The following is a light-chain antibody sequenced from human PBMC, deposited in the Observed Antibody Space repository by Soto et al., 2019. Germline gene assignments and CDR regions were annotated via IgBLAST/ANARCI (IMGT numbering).Light chain of an antibody. V-gene: IGKV1-9*01. CDR3: QQRNSYPIT. CDR2: VVS. CDR1: QGISSY. Sequence: DIQLTQSPSFLSASVGDRVTITCRASQGISSYLAWYQQKPGKAPKLLIYVVSTLQSGVPSRFSGSGSGTEFTLTISILQPEDYATYYCQQRNSYPITFGQGTRLEIK. J-gene: IGKJ5*01.